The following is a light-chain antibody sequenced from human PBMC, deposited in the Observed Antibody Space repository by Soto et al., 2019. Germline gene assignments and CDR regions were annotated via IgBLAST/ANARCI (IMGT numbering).Light chain of an antibody. Sequence: EIVMTQSPATLSVSPGQRSTLXXRASQSVSSNLAWYQQKPGQAPRXLVYGVSTRATGIPASFSGSGSGTEFTLSINSLQSEDFAVYYCQQYKNWPITFGQGTRLEIK. CDR1: QSVSSN. CDR3: QQYKNWPIT. V-gene: IGKV3-15*01. J-gene: IGKJ5*01. CDR2: GVS.